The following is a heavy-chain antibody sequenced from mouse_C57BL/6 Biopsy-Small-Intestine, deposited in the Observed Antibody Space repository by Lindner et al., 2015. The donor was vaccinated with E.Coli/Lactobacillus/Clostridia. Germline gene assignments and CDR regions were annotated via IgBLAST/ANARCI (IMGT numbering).Heavy chain of an antibody. CDR3: AREGNYYSNWAMDY. CDR2: IYPRSGNT. Sequence: VQLQESGAELARPGASVKLSCKASGYTFTSYGISWVKQRTGQGLEWIGEIYPRSGNTYYNEKFKGKATLTADKSSSTAYMELRSLTSEDSAVYFCAREGNYYSNWAMDYWGQGTSVTDSS. CDR1: GYTFTSYG. J-gene: IGHJ4*01. V-gene: IGHV1-81*01. D-gene: IGHD2-5*01.